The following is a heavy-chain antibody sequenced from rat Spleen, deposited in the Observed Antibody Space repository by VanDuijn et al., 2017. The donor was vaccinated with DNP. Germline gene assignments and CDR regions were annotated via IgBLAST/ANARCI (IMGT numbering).Heavy chain of an antibody. CDR2: IVYDGSGT. J-gene: IGHJ4*01. CDR3: VTNGRISTISTGAMDV. D-gene: IGHD4-2*01. CDR1: GFTFSDYS. V-gene: IGHV5S10*01. Sequence: EVQLVESGGGLVQPGGSLKLSCAASGFTFSDYSMAWVRQAPKKGLEWVATIVYDGSGTYYGDSVTGRFTISRDNAKRTLYLQMDSLKSEDTATYCCVTNGRISTISTGAMDVWGQGTSVTVSS.